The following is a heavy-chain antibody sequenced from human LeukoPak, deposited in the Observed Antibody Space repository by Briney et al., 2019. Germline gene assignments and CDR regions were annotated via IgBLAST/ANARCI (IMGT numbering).Heavy chain of an antibody. CDR1: GGSINNYY. V-gene: IGHV4-59*01. D-gene: IGHD3-22*01. CDR2: IYYSGST. J-gene: IGHJ3*02. Sequence: PSETLSLTCTVSGGSINNYYWSWIRQPPGKGLEWIGYIYYSGSTNYNPSLKSRVTISVDTSKNQFSLKLSSVTAADTAVYYCARLYYDSSGYLNDAFDIWGQGTMVTVSS. CDR3: ARLYYDSSGYLNDAFDI.